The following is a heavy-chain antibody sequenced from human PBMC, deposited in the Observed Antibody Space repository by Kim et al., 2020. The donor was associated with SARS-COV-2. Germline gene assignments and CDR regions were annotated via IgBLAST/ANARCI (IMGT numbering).Heavy chain of an antibody. CDR1: GGTFSGLA. Sequence: SVKVSCKASGGTFSGLAINWVRQAPGQRLEWMGGIIPMPGKANYTQKFQGRVTMTADESTSTAYMELRSLRFDDTAVYYCASPWAPGKYWGQGTLLTVSS. CDR2: IIPMPGKA. J-gene: IGHJ4*02. V-gene: IGHV1-69*10. D-gene: IGHD3-10*01. CDR3: ASPWAPGKY.